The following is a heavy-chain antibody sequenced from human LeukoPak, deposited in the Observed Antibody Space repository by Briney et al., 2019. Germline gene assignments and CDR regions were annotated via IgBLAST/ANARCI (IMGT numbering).Heavy chain of an antibody. CDR1: GYTFTGYY. CDR2: INPNSGGT. V-gene: IGHV1-2*02. Sequence: ASVKVSCKASGYTFTGYYMHWVRQVPGQGLEWMGWINPNSGGTNYAQKFQGRVTMTRDTSISTAYMELSRLRSDDTAVYYCARDVYYPNWFDPWGQGTLVTVSS. D-gene: IGHD3-22*01. J-gene: IGHJ5*02. CDR3: ARDVYYPNWFDP.